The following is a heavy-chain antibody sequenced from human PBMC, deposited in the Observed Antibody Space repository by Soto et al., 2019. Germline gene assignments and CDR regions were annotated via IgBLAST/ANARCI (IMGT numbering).Heavy chain of an antibody. D-gene: IGHD3-22*01. V-gene: IGHV3-23*01. CDR1: GITISNYP. J-gene: IGHJ4*02. CDR2: ISGSGDRT. CDR3: VKDDGGYPSTAPH. Sequence: EVQLLESGGGLVQPGGSLRISCAASGITISNYPMSWVRQAPGKGLDWVSGISGSGDRTYYADSAKGRFTISKDISKNSLSLQLDSLGVEDTAVYFCVKDDGGYPSTAPHWGQGTLVTVSS.